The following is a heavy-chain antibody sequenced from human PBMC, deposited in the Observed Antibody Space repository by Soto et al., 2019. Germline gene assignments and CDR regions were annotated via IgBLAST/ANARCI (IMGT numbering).Heavy chain of an antibody. J-gene: IGHJ5*02. D-gene: IGHD3-10*01. CDR2: IVVGSGNT. V-gene: IGHV1-58*02. CDR1: GFTFTSSA. Sequence: SVKVSCKASGFTFTSSAMQWVRQARGQRLEWIGWIVVGSGNTKYAQKVQGRVTMTTDTSTSTAYMELRSLRSDDTAVYYCARGVGSGSYYNQYNWFDPWGQGTLVTVSS. CDR3: ARGVGSGSYYNQYNWFDP.